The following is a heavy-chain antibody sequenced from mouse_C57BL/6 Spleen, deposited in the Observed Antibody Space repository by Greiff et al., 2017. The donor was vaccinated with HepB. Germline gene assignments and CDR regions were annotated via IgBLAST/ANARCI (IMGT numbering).Heavy chain of an antibody. CDR1: GYSFTGYY. V-gene: IGHV1-42*01. CDR2: INPSTGGT. Sequence: VHVKQSGPELVKPGASVKISCKASGYSFTGYYMNWVKQSPEKSLEWIGEINPSTGGTTYNQKFKAKATLTVDKSSSTAYMQLKSLTSEDSAVYYCARDGYYDWFAYWGQGTLVTVSA. D-gene: IGHD2-3*01. CDR3: ARDGYYDWFAY. J-gene: IGHJ3*01.